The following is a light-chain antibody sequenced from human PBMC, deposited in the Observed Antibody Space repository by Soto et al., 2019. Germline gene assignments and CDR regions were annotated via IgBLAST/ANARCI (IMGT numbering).Light chain of an antibody. V-gene: IGKV3-11*01. Sequence: EIVLTQSPATLSLSPGERATLSCRASQSVDSYLAWYQQKPGQAPRLVIFDAFNRATGIPARFSGSGSGTDFTLTIRSLEPEDFAVYYCQQHSDRLTFGGGTRVEI. CDR3: QQHSDRLT. J-gene: IGKJ4*01. CDR1: QSVDSY. CDR2: DAF.